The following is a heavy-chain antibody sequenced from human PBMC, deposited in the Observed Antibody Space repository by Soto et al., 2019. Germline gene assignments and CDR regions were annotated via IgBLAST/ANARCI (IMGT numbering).Heavy chain of an antibody. V-gene: IGHV2-5*01. CDR1: GFSLSTSGVG. D-gene: IGHD3-22*01. Sequence: QITLKESGPTLVKPTQTLTLTCTFSGFSLSTSGVGVGWIRQPPGKALEWLALIYWNHDKRYSPSLKSRLTITKDTPKNRVVLTMTNMDPVDTASYFCAHGDPAYYDSSVYYRGTYFQHWGQGIGVTVSS. CDR2: IYWNHDK. CDR3: AHGDPAYYDSSVYYRGTYFQH. J-gene: IGHJ1*01.